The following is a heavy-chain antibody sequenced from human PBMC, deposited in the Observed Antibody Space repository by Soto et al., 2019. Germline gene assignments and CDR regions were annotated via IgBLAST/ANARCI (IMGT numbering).Heavy chain of an antibody. CDR2: IYATGTT. D-gene: IGHD1-1*01. CDR3: VRDGTKTLRAYFDP. CDR1: GASISCFD. J-gene: IGHJ5*02. Sequence: PSETLSLTCTVSGASISCFDWICILKSAGKGREWIARIYATGTTAYKPSLKSRVMMSVDTSKKQFSLKLRSVTTADTAVYYCVRDGTKTLRAYFDPWGQGISVTVSS. V-gene: IGHV4-4*07.